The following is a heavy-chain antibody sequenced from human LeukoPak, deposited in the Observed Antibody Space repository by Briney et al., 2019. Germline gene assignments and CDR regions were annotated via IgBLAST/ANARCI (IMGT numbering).Heavy chain of an antibody. CDR3: ARGSGPERLPDAFDI. CDR1: GYTFTGYY. CDR2: ISAYNGNT. D-gene: IGHD3-10*01. Sequence: ASVKVSCKASGYTFTGYYMHWVRQAPGQGLEWMGWISAYNGNTNYAQKLQGRVTMTTDTSTSTAYMELRSLRSDDTAVYYCARGSGPERLPDAFDIWGQGTMVTVSS. V-gene: IGHV1-18*04. J-gene: IGHJ3*02.